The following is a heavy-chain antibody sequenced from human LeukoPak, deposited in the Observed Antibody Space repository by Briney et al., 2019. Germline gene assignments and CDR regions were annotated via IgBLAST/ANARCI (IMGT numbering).Heavy chain of an antibody. CDR3: SRGGADYPFDV. CDR2: IKHDGSAK. CDR1: GFTFSSYW. D-gene: IGHD1-26*01. Sequence: GGSLRLSCAASGFTFSSYWMNWVRQPPGKGLEWVANIKHDGSAKLYVDSVKGRFTISRDSAKNSLYLQMNGLRAEDTAVYFCSRGGADYPFDVWGHGTMVTVSS. J-gene: IGHJ3*01. V-gene: IGHV3-7*01.